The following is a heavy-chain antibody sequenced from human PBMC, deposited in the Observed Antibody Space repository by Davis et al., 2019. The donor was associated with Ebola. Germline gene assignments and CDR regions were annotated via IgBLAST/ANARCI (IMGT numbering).Heavy chain of an antibody. CDR1: GFTFSRYA. CDR2: ISGSGGST. CDR3: ARELRGSSGWYAYYYYGMDV. Sequence: GESLKISCVASGFTFSRYAMSWVRQAPGKGLEWVSAISGSGGSTYYADSVKGRFTISRDNAKNSLYLQMNSLRAEDTAVYYCARELRGSSGWYAYYYYGMDVWGQGTTVTVSS. V-gene: IGHV3-23*01. J-gene: IGHJ6*02. D-gene: IGHD6-19*01.